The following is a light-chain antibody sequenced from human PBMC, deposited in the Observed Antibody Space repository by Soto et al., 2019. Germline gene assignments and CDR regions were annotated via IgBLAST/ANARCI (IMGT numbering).Light chain of an antibody. CDR1: QSVRSN. CDR3: QQYGSSPLT. Sequence: EIVMTQSPATLSVSPGERTTLSCRASQSVRSNLAWYQHKPGQAPRLLIYAASSRATGSPARFSGGGSGTDFTLTISRLEPEDFAVYYCQQYGSSPLTFCGGSKVDIK. V-gene: IGKV3-20*01. CDR2: AAS. J-gene: IGKJ4*01.